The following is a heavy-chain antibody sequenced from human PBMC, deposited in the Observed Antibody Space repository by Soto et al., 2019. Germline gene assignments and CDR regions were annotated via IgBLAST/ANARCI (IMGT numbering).Heavy chain of an antibody. Sequence: SETLSLTCTVSGGSIRSNNWWSWVRQPPGKGLEWIGEIFHSGSTNYNPSLKTRVTISVDKSKNQFSLKLSSVTAADTAVYYCARVYSGSYSDYWGQGTLVTVSS. CDR2: IFHSGST. CDR3: ARVYSGSYSDY. CDR1: GGSIRSNNW. V-gene: IGHV4-4*02. D-gene: IGHD1-26*01. J-gene: IGHJ4*02.